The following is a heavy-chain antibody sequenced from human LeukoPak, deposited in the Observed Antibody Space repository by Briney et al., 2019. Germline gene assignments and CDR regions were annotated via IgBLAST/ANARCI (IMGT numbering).Heavy chain of an antibody. V-gene: IGHV4-34*01. Sequence: KPSETLSLTCAVYGGSFSGYYWSWIRQPPGKGLEWIGEINHSGSTNYNPSLKSRVTISVDTSKNQFSLKLSSVTAADTAVYYCARDLGGLDIVVVPAAIVRHWFDPWGQGTLVTVSS. CDR3: ARDLGGLDIVVVPAAIVRHWFDP. J-gene: IGHJ5*02. CDR1: GGSFSGYY. D-gene: IGHD2-2*03. CDR2: INHSGST.